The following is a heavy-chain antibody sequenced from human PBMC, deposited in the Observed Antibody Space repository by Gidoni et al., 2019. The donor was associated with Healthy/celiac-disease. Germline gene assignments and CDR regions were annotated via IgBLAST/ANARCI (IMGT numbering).Heavy chain of an antibody. J-gene: IGHJ3*02. V-gene: IGHV4-34*01. Sequence: QVQLQQWGAGLLKPSETLSLTCAAYGGSFSGYYWGWIRQPPGKGLEWIGEINHSGSTNYNPSLKSRVTISVDTSKNQFSLKLSSVTAADTAVYYCARVITFGSAFDIWGQGTMVTVSS. CDR2: INHSGST. D-gene: IGHD3-16*01. CDR1: GGSFSGYY. CDR3: ARVITFGSAFDI.